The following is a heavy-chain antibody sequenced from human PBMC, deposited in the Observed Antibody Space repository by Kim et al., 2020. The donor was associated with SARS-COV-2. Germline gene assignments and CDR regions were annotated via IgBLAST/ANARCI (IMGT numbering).Heavy chain of an antibody. CDR2: INHSGST. D-gene: IGHD3-3*01. Sequence: SETLSLTCAVYGGSFSGYYWSWIRQPPGKGLEWIGEINHSGSTNYNPSLKSRVTISVDTSKNQFSLKLSSVTAADTAVYYCARGKIYDFWSGYQGHDAFDIWGQGTMVTVSS. V-gene: IGHV4-34*01. CDR1: GGSFSGYY. J-gene: IGHJ3*02. CDR3: ARGKIYDFWSGYQGHDAFDI.